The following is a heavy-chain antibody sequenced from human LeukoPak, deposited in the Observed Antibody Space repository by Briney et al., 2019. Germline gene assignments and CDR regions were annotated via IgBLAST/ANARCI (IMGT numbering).Heavy chain of an antibody. D-gene: IGHD2-15*01. CDR2: IKIKTDGGTT. CDR1: GFTFSNAW. CDR3: TTDPADSKYYYYYGMDV. Sequence: GGSLRLSCAASGFTFSNAWMSWVRQAPGKGLEWVGRIKIKTDGGTTDYAAPVKGRVTIPRDDSKNTLYLQMNSLKTEDTAVYYCTTDPADSKYYYYYGMDVWGQGTTVTVSS. V-gene: IGHV3-15*01. J-gene: IGHJ6*02.